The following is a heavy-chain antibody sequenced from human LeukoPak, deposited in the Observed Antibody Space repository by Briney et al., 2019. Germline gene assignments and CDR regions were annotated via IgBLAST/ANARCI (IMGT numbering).Heavy chain of an antibody. J-gene: IGHJ4*02. CDR2: IRYDGSNK. Sequence: PGGSLRLSCAASRFTFSSYGMHWVRQAPGKGLEWVAFIRYDGSNKYYADSVNGRFTISRDNSKNMVWLQINSPAAEDAATYYCAKDGNWARFEDWGQGTLVTVSS. CDR1: RFTFSSYG. V-gene: IGHV3-30*02. D-gene: IGHD7-27*01. CDR3: AKDGNWARFED.